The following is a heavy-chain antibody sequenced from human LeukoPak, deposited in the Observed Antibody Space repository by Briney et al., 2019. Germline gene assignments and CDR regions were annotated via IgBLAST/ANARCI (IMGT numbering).Heavy chain of an antibody. D-gene: IGHD3-3*01. Sequence: SETLSLTCTVSGGSISSSSYYWGWIRQPPGKGLEWIGSIYYSGSTYYNPSLKSRVTISVDTSKNQFSLKLSSVTAADTAVYYCARSKGVVTFNWFDPWGQGTLVTVSS. J-gene: IGHJ5*02. V-gene: IGHV4-39*07. CDR2: IYYSGST. CDR3: ARSKGVVTFNWFDP. CDR1: GGSISSSSYY.